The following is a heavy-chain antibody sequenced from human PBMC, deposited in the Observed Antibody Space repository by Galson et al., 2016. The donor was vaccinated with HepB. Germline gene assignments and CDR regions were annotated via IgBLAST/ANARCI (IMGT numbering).Heavy chain of an antibody. J-gene: IGHJ4*01. CDR3: ASGVHPNDDIRFDY. Sequence: SLRLSCAAYGLTIRNYWMNWVRQAPGKGPEWVANIKQDASLIYYVASVKGRFTISRDNAKNLVYLQMNSLRAEDTAVYYCASGVHPNDDIRFDYWGHGTRVTVSP. D-gene: IGHD1-1*01. V-gene: IGHV3-7*03. CDR2: IKQDASLI. CDR1: GLTIRNYW.